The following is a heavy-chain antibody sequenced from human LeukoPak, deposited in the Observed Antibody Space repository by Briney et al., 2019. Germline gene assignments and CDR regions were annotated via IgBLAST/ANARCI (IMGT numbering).Heavy chain of an antibody. CDR1: GFTFSSYS. CDR3: AKTARPQKLYYDILTGYYTPFDY. V-gene: IGHV3-23*01. J-gene: IGHJ4*02. Sequence: GGSLRLSCAASGFTFSSYSMNWVRQAPGKGLEWVSAISGSGGSTYYADSVKGRFTISRDNSKNTLYLQMNSLRAEDTAVYYCAKTARPQKLYYDILTGYYTPFDYWGQGTLVTVSS. CDR2: ISGSGGST. D-gene: IGHD3-9*01.